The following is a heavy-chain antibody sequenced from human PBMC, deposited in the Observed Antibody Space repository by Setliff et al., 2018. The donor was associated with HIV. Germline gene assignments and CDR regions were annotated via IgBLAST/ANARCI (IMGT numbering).Heavy chain of an antibody. V-gene: IGHV4-39*01. D-gene: IGHD3-3*01. Sequence: SETLSLTCTVSGGSISSSSYYWGWICQPPGKGLEWIGSIYYSGSTSSNPSLKSRVTISVDTSKNQFSLKLSSVTAADTAVYYCASANNFWSGYPPVWGQGTLVTVSS. J-gene: IGHJ4*02. CDR3: ASANNFWSGYPPV. CDR1: GGSISSSSYY. CDR2: IYYSGST.